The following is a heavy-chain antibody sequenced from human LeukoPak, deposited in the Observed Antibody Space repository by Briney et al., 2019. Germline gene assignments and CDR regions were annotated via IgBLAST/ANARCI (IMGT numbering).Heavy chain of an antibody. V-gene: IGHV4-59*01. CDR2: IYYSGST. D-gene: IGHD6-19*01. CDR1: GGSISSYY. J-gene: IGHJ6*02. Sequence: PSETLSLTCTVSGGSISSYYWSWIRQPPGKGLEWIGYIYYSGSTNYNPSLKSRVTISVDTSKNQFSLKLSSVTAADTAVYHCARVGSSGWSYYYYYGMDVWGQGTTVTVSS. CDR3: ARVGSSGWSYYYYYGMDV.